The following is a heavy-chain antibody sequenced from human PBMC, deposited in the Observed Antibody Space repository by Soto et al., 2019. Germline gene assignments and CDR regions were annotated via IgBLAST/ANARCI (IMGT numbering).Heavy chain of an antibody. CDR3: ARHLSHLKSGWFDP. V-gene: IGHV3-30-3*01. J-gene: IGHJ5*02. CDR2: ISGDGSNE. D-gene: IGHD3-3*02. Sequence: ESGGGVVQPGRSLRLSCAASGFTFINYAMHWVRQAPGKGLEWVALISGDGSNEYYADSVKGRFTISRDNSRNTLYLQMNSLRADDTAVYYCARHLSHLKSGWFDPWGQRTLVTVSS. CDR1: GFTFINYA.